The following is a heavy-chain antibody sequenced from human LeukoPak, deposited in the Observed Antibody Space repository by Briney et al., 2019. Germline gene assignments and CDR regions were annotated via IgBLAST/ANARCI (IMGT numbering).Heavy chain of an antibody. D-gene: IGHD3-10*01. Sequence: GGSLRLSCATSGFTIRSYSMNWVRQAPGKGLEWVSSISSSSSYIYYADSVKGRFTISRDNAKNSLYLQMNSLRAEDTAVYYCARACGSGVDEFDPWGQVTLVTVSS. V-gene: IGHV3-21*01. CDR3: ARACGSGVDEFDP. CDR2: ISSSSSYI. CDR1: GFTIRSYS. J-gene: IGHJ5*02.